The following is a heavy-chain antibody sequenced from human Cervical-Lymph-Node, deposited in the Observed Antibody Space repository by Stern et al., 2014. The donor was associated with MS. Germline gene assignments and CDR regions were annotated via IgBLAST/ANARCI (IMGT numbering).Heavy chain of an antibody. CDR3: ARDQGGIADS. V-gene: IGHV1-69*01. CDR1: GGSFGMDS. J-gene: IGHJ4*02. Sequence: QVQLGRSGAEVKKPGSSGKVSCQAFGGSFGMDSISWVRQAPGKGLEWMGGLTPMFGTANYAQKFQGRVTTTADVSTSTPYMELTSLRSEDTAVYFCARDQGGIADSWGQGTLVIVSS. D-gene: IGHD6-13*01. CDR2: LTPMFGTA.